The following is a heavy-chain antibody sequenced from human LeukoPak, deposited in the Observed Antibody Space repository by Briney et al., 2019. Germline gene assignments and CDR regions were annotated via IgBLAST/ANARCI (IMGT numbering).Heavy chain of an antibody. CDR1: GGSISSYY. V-gene: IGHV4-59*01. Sequence: SETLSLTCTVSGGSISSYYWSWIRQPPGKGLEWIGYIYYSGSTNYNPSLKSRVTISVDTSKNQFSLKLSSVTAADTAVYYCARIPAAMDSWFDPWGQRTLVTVSS. J-gene: IGHJ5*02. D-gene: IGHD2-2*01. CDR3: ARIPAAMDSWFDP. CDR2: IYYSGST.